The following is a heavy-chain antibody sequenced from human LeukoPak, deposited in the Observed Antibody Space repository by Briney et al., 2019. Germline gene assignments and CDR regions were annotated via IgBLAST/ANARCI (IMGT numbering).Heavy chain of an antibody. J-gene: IGHJ5*02. CDR3: AKDLWDYYDSSGYLASGDP. V-gene: IGHV3-30*18. D-gene: IGHD3-22*01. CDR2: ISYDGSNK. Sequence: GGSLRLSCAASGFTFSSYGMHWVRQAPGKGLEWVAVISYDGSNKYYADSVKGRFTISRDNSKNTLYLQMNSLRAEDTAVYYCAKDLWDYYDSSGYLASGDPWGQGTLVTVSS. CDR1: GFTFSSYG.